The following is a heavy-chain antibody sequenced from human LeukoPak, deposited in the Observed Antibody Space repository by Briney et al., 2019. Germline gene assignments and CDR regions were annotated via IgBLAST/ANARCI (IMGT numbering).Heavy chain of an antibody. D-gene: IGHD3-22*01. CDR1: GYTFTDYH. V-gene: IGHV1-2*02. CDR2: INPNSGDA. CDR3: ARDKYYDSSASNDY. Sequence: ASVKISCKASGYTFTDYHMYWVRQAPGQGLEWMGWINPNSGDANYAQRFQGRVTMTRDTSISTAYMELSRLRSDDTAVYYCARDKYYDSSASNDYWGQGTLVTVSS. J-gene: IGHJ4*02.